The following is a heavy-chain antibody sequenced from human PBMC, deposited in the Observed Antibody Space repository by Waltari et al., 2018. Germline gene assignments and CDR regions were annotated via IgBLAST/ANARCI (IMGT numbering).Heavy chain of an antibody. CDR2: VSGSGTNT. CDR3: AKAVEIWFYAFDI. J-gene: IGHJ3*02. V-gene: IGHV3-23*01. Sequence: EVQVLESGGGLVQPGGSVRLSCAAPGFHFRSYAMTWVHQAPGKGLEWVASVSGSGTNTNYADSVKGRFTLSRDNSKNTLHLQMNSLRAEDTAVYYCAKAVEIWFYAFDIWGQGTMVTVSS. CDR1: GFHFRSYA. D-gene: IGHD3-10*01.